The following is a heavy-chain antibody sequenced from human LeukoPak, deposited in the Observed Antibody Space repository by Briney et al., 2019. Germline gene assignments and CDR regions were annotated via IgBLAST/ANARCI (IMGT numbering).Heavy chain of an antibody. Sequence: SETLSLTCAVYGGSFSGYYWSWIRQPPGKGLEWIGEINHGGSTNYNPSLKSRVTISVDTSKNQFSLKLSSVSAADTAVYYCARAKKRGYSGYTLWPWGQGTLVTVSS. CDR3: ARAKKRGYSGYTLWP. V-gene: IGHV4-34*01. CDR2: INHGGST. J-gene: IGHJ5*02. CDR1: GGSFSGYY. D-gene: IGHD5-12*01.